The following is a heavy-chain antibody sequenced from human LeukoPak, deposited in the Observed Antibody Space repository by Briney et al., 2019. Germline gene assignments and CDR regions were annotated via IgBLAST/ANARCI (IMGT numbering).Heavy chain of an antibody. J-gene: IGHJ4*02. D-gene: IGHD6-6*01. CDR2: IWYDGSNK. V-gene: IGHV3-33*01. CDR1: GFTFSSDG. CDR3: ARDKSSSSIDY. Sequence: GGSLRLSCAASGFTFSSDGMHWVRQAPGKGLEWVAVIWYDGSNKYYADSVKGRFTISRDNSKNTLYLQMNSLRAEDTAVYYCARDKSSSSIDYWGQGTLVTVSS.